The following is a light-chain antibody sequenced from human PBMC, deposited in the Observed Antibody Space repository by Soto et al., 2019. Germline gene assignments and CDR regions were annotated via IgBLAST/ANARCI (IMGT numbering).Light chain of an antibody. CDR2: DVS. J-gene: IGLJ1*01. CDR1: SSDVGGYNY. V-gene: IGLV2-14*01. Sequence: QSALTQPASVSGSPGQSITISCIGTSSDVGGYNYVSWYQQHPGKAPKLMIYDVSNRPSGVSNRFSGSKSGNTASLTISGLQAEGEADYYCSSYTSSSTLYVFGTGTRSPS. CDR3: SSYTSSSTLYV.